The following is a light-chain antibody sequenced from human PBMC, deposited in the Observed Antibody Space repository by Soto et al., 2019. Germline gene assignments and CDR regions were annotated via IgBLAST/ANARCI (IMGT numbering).Light chain of an antibody. CDR2: DVT. V-gene: IGLV2-14*03. Sequence: QSVLTQPASVSGSPGQSITISCTGTSSDIGAYNYVSWYQQHPGRAPKLIIYDVTHRPAGISSRFSASKSGNTASLTISVLQAEDEADYYCCSYTSSGTLYVFGTGTKVTVL. J-gene: IGLJ1*01. CDR1: SSDIGAYNY. CDR3: CSYTSSGTLYV.